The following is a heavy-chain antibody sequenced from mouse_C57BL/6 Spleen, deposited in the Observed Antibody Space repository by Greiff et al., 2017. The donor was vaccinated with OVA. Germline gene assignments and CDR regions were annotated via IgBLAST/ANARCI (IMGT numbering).Heavy chain of an antibody. CDR1: GYTFTDYY. D-gene: IGHD2-4*01. J-gene: IGHJ2*01. CDR2: IYPGSGNT. CDR3: AREGYYEYDGGGDY. V-gene: IGHV1-84*01. Sequence: LKESGPELVKPGASVKISCKASGYTFTDYYINWVKQRPGQGLEWIGWIYPGSGNTKYNEKFKGKATLTVDTSSSTAYMQLSSLTSEDSAVYFCAREGYYEYDGGGDYWGQGTTLTVSS.